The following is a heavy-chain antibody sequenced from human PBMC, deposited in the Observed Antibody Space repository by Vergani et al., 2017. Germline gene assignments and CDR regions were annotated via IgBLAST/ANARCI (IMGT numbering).Heavy chain of an antibody. CDR2: INHSGST. CDR1: GGSFSGYY. CDR3: ARGRYDYVWGSYRPFDY. Sequence: QVQLQQGGAGLLKPSETLSLTCAVYGGSFSGYYWSWIRQPPGKGLEWIGEINHSGSTNYNPSLKSRVTISVDRSKNQFSLKRSSVTAADTAVYYCARGRYDYVWGSYRPFDYWGQGTLVTVSS. D-gene: IGHD3-16*02. V-gene: IGHV4-34*01. J-gene: IGHJ4*02.